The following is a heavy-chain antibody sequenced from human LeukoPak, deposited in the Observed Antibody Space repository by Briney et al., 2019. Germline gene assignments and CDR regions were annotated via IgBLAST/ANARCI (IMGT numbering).Heavy chain of an antibody. CDR1: GDSVSSSVYY. CDR3: AKYPTRSSGRYLGVDY. D-gene: IGHD6-19*01. Sequence: PSETLSLTCSVSGDSVSSSVYYWGWLRQPPGKGLEWIGSAYYSGSTYYNPSLESRVTLSLDKSKNQVSLKLTSVTAADTAVYYCAKYPTRSSGRYLGVDYWGQGTLVTVSS. J-gene: IGHJ4*02. CDR2: AYYSGST. V-gene: IGHV4-39*07.